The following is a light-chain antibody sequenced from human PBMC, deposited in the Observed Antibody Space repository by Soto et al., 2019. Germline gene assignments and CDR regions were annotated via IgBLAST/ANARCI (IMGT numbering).Light chain of an antibody. CDR3: QQYNNWPQT. J-gene: IGKJ1*01. V-gene: IGKV3-15*01. CDR2: GAS. Sequence: EIVMTQSTATLSVSPGERATLSCRASQSVSSNLAWYQQKPGQAPRLLIYGASTRATGIPARFSGSGSGTEFTLTISSLQSEDVAVYYCQQYNNWPQTFGQGTKVEIK. CDR1: QSVSSN.